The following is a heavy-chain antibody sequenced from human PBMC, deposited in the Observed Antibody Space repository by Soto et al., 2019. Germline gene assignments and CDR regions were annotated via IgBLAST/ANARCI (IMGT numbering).Heavy chain of an antibody. Sequence: QVHLVESGGGVAQPGRSLRLSCAASGFTFSSYGMHWVRQAPGKGLEWVAIISYDGSLKYYADSVKGRFTISRDNSKSALYLQMNSLRPDDTDVYYCATAFNVSRSYYGSLNYYYGMNVWGQGTTVIVS. CDR1: GFTFSSYG. CDR2: ISYDGSLK. J-gene: IGHJ6*02. CDR3: ATAFNVSRSYYGSLNYYYGMNV. V-gene: IGHV3-30*03. D-gene: IGHD3-10*01.